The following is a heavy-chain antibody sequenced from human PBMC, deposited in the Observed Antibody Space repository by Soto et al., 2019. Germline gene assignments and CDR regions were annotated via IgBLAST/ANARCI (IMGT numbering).Heavy chain of an antibody. CDR3: ARAIGAAAAGTPYYYYYMDV. J-gene: IGHJ6*03. Sequence: SVKVSCKASGGTFSSYTISWVRQAPGQGLEWMGRVIPILGIANYAQKFQGRVTITADKSTSTAYMELSSLRSEDTAVYYCARAIGAAAAGTPYYYYYMDVWGKGTTVTVSS. D-gene: IGHD6-13*01. CDR1: GGTFSSYT. V-gene: IGHV1-69*02. CDR2: VIPILGIA.